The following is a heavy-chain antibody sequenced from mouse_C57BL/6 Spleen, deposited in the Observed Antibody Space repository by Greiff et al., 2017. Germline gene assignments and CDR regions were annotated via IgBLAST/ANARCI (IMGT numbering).Heavy chain of an antibody. V-gene: IGHV5-2*01. CDR1: EYEFPSHD. D-gene: IGHD1-1*01. Sequence: EVQLVASGGGLVQPGESLKLSCESNEYEFPSHDMSWVRKTPEKRLALVAAINSDGGSTYYPDTMERRFIISRDNTKKTLYLQMSSLRAEDTAFYYCARHGSSPAWFAYWGQGTLVTVSA. J-gene: IGHJ3*01. CDR2: INSDGGST. CDR3: ARHGSSPAWFAY.